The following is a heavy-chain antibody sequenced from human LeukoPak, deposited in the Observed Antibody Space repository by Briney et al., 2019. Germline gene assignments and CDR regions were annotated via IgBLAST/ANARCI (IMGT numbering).Heavy chain of an antibody. CDR1: GFTFSSYR. Sequence: GGSLRLSCAASGFTFSSYRMNWVRQAPPKGLERVSYISSSGSTIYYADSVKGRFTISRDNAKNSLYLQMNSLRAEDTAVYYCARFSSGSGGYWGQGTLVTVSS. D-gene: IGHD6-19*01. CDR2: ISSSGSTI. J-gene: IGHJ4*02. CDR3: ARFSSGSGGY. V-gene: IGHV3-48*03.